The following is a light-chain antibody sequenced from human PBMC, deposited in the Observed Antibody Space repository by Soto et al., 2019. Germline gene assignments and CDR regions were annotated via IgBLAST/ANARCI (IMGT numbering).Light chain of an antibody. J-gene: IGKJ5*01. CDR1: QRVGNND. CDR2: GAS. V-gene: IGKV3-15*01. Sequence: DIVLTQSPGTLSLSAGERATLSCRAIQRVGNNDIAWYQQKPGQAPRLLIYGASTRATGIPARFSGSGSGTEFTLTISSLQSEDFAVYYCQQYNNWPPITFGQGTRLEIK. CDR3: QQYNNWPPIT.